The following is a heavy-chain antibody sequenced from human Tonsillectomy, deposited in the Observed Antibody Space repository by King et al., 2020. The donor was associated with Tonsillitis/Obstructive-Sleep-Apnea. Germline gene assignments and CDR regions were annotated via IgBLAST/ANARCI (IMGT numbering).Heavy chain of an antibody. V-gene: IGHV4-34*01. D-gene: IGHD2-2*01. Sequence: VQLQQWGAGLLKPSKTLSLTCAIYDGSFSGYYWSWIRQPPGKGLEWIGEINHSGSTNYNPSLKSRVTISVDTSKNQFSLRLSSVTADDTAIYYFARVYCSNTTCYPYYYYMDVWGKGTSVTVSS. J-gene: IGHJ6*03. CDR1: DGSFSGYY. CDR2: INHSGST. CDR3: ARVYCSNTTCYPYYYYMDV.